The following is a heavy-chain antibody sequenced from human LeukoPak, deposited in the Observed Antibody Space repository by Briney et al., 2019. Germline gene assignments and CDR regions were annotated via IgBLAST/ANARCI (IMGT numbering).Heavy chain of an antibody. Sequence: GGSLRLSCAASGFTFSSYSMNWVRQAPGKGLEWVSYISSSSSTIYYADSVKGRFTISRDNAKNSLYPQMNSLRAEDTAVYYCARGRGSDYWGQGTLVTVSS. CDR2: ISSSSSTI. V-gene: IGHV3-48*04. J-gene: IGHJ4*02. CDR3: ARGRGSDY. CDR1: GFTFSSYS. D-gene: IGHD3-10*01.